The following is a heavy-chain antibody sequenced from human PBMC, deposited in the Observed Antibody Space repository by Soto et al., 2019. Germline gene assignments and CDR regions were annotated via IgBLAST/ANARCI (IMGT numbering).Heavy chain of an antibody. J-gene: IGHJ3*02. CDR2: IYYSGST. V-gene: IGHV4-31*03. Sequence: SETLSLTCTVSGGSISSGGYYWSWIRQHPGKGLGWIGYIYYSGSTYYNPSLKSRVTISVDTSKNQFSLKLSSVTAADTAVYYCARVRPFAHYDFWSGPKFDAFDIWGQGTMVTVSS. D-gene: IGHD3-3*01. CDR3: ARVRPFAHYDFWSGPKFDAFDI. CDR1: GGSISSGGYY.